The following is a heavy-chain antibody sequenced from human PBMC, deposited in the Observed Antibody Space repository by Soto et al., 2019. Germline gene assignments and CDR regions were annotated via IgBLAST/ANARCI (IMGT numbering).Heavy chain of an antibody. CDR2: ISAYNGNT. CDR1: GYTFTSYG. D-gene: IGHD3-22*01. V-gene: IGHV1-18*01. Sequence: QVQLVQSGAEVKKPGASVKVSCKASGYTFTSYGISWVRQAPGQGLEWMGWISAYNGNTNYAQKLQGRVTMTTDTSKSTDYMALRCLRSDDTSSYYCARYNYYDSRGYYDVRVYDYWGQGTLVTVSS. CDR3: ARYNYYDSRGYYDVRVYDY. J-gene: IGHJ4*02.